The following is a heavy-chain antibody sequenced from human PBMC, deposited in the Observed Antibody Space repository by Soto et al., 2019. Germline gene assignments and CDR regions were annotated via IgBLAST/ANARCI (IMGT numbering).Heavy chain of an antibody. V-gene: IGHV3-21*06. J-gene: IGHJ4*01. CDR3: VRGMNPLF. CDR1: GFTLRTYT. Sequence: GSLRLSCAASGFTLRTYTMNWVRQAPGKGLEWVSSISISSSDRYYADSVRSRFTISRDNAKNALYLQMNSLRADDTAVYFCVRGMNPLFGGQGTLVTVSS. CDR2: ISISSSDR.